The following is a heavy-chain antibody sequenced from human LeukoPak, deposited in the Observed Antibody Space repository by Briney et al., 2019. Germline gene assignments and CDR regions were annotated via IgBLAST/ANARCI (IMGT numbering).Heavy chain of an antibody. V-gene: IGHV1-24*01. Sequence: ASVKVSCKVSGYTLTELSMHWVRQAPGKGLEWMGGFDPEDGETIYAQKFQGRVTMTEDTSTDTAYMELSSLRSEDTAVYYCAPITGTPDAFDIWGQGTMVTVSS. CDR2: FDPEDGET. CDR1: GYTLTELS. D-gene: IGHD1-20*01. CDR3: APITGTPDAFDI. J-gene: IGHJ3*02.